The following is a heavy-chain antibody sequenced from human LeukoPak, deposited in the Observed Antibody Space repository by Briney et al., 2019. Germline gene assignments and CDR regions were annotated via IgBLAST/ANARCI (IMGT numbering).Heavy chain of an antibody. Sequence: GGSLRLSCAASGFTFSSYWMSWVRQAPGKGLEWVANIKQDGSEKYYVDSVKGRFTISRDNAKNSLYLQMNSLRAEDTAVYYCARDQTYYYDSSGYRDAFDIWGQGTMVTVSS. CDR3: ARDQTYYYDSSGYRDAFDI. D-gene: IGHD3-22*01. J-gene: IGHJ3*02. CDR1: GFTFSSYW. CDR2: IKQDGSEK. V-gene: IGHV3-7*01.